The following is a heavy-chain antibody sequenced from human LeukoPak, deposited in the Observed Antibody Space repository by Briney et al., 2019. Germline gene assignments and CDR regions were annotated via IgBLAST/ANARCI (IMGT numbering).Heavy chain of an antibody. J-gene: IGHJ6*03. CDR3: ARGKKRVVVVPAAPRRDYYMDV. CDR1: GGSFSGYY. V-gene: IGHV4-34*01. D-gene: IGHD2-2*01. Sequence: SETLSLTCAVYGGSFSGYYWSWIRQPPGKGLEWIGEINHSGSTNYNPSLKSRVTISVDTSKNQFSLKLSSVTAADTAVYYCARGKKRVVVVPAAPRRDYYMDVWGKGTTVTVSS. CDR2: INHSGST.